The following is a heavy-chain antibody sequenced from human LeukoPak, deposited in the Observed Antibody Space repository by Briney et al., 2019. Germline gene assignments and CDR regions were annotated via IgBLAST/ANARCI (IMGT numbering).Heavy chain of an antibody. D-gene: IGHD3-3*01. J-gene: IGHJ4*02. CDR1: GCTFDDYG. V-gene: IGHV3-20*04. CDR3: ARGGDFWSGYLYYFDY. Sequence: PGGSLRLSCAASGCTFDDYGMSWVRQAPGKGLEWVSGINWNGGSTGYADSVKCRFTISRDNAKNSVYLQMNSLTAEDTDLYYCARGGDFWSGYLYYFDYWGQGTLVTVSS. CDR2: INWNGGST.